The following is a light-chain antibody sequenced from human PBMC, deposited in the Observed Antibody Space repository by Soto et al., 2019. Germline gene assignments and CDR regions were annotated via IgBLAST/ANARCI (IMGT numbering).Light chain of an antibody. CDR1: QSLLLSNGYTY. CDR2: LGS. CDR3: MQDRHTTLS. Sequence: DIVLTKSPLSLPVTPGEPASISCRSSQSLLLSNGYTYLDWYRQKPGQSPQLLIYLGSNRASGVPDRFSGSGSGTDFTLKISRVEAEDVGMYYCMQDRHTTLSFGGGTKVELK. V-gene: IGKV2-28*01. J-gene: IGKJ4*01.